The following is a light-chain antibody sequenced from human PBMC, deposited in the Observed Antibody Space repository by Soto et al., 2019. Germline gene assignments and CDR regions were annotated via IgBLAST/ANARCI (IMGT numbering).Light chain of an antibody. J-gene: IGKJ5*01. Sequence: IGLAQCLTALSLSPGERATLSCRASQSVGSYLAWYQQKPGQAPRLLIFNTSNRATGIPARFSGSGSGTDFTLTISGLEPEDFAVYYCQQRTNRPPITFGQGTRLEIK. CDR1: QSVGSY. V-gene: IGKV3-11*01. CDR2: NTS. CDR3: QQRTNRPPIT.